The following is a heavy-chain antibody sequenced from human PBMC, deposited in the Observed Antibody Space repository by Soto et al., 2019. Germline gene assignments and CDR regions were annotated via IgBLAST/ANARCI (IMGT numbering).Heavy chain of an antibody. CDR1: GFTFSSYW. D-gene: IGHD4-17*01. CDR2: INTGGGTT. J-gene: IGHJ4*02. V-gene: IGHV3-74*01. Sequence: EVQLVESGGGLVQPGGSLRLSCAASGFTFSSYWMHWVRQAPGKRLVWVSRINTGGGTTSYADPVKGRFTISRDNAKNTLYLQMNSLRAEDTAVYYCARAVPSDYGNFDSWGQGTLVTVSS. CDR3: ARAVPSDYGNFDS.